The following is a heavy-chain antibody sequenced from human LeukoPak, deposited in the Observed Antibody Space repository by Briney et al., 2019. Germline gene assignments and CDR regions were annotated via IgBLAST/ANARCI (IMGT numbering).Heavy chain of an antibody. D-gene: IGHD3-10*01. Sequence: GGSLRLSCAASGFTFSSYAMSWVRQAPGKGLEWVSAISGSGGSTYYADSVKGRFTTSRDNSKNTLYLQMNSLRAEDTAVYYCAKQSGSGSYLYYYYGMDVWGQGTTVTVSS. CDR2: ISGSGGST. J-gene: IGHJ6*02. CDR3: AKQSGSGSYLYYYYGMDV. CDR1: GFTFSSYA. V-gene: IGHV3-23*01.